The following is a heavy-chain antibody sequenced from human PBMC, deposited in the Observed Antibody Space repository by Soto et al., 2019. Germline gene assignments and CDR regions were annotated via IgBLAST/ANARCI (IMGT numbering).Heavy chain of an antibody. CDR3: AKAGFWSGYYTLVDY. D-gene: IGHD3-3*01. CDR2: ISWNSGSI. V-gene: IGHV3-9*01. CDR1: GFTFAAYA. J-gene: IGHJ4*02. Sequence: EVQLVESGGGLVQPGRSLRLSCAASGFTFAAYAMHWVRQAPGKGLEWVSGISWNSGSIGYADSVKGRFTISRDNAKNSLYLPMNSLRAEDTALYYCAKAGFWSGYYTLVDYWGQGTLVPVSS.